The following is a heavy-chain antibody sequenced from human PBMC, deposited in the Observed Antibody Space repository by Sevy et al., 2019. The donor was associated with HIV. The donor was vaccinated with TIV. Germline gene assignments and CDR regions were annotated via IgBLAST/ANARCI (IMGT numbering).Heavy chain of an antibody. V-gene: IGHV3-7*03. CDR2: IKKDGSEK. J-gene: IGHJ6*02. Sequence: GGSLRLSCAASGFSFSSYWMTWVRQAPGKGLEWVANIKKDGSEKYYVDSVKGRFTISRDNAQNSLYLQMNSLRAEDTAVYYCARDCNSINCLLGLDVWGQGTTVTVSS. CDR1: GFSFSSYW. D-gene: IGHD2-2*01. CDR3: ARDCNSINCLLGLDV.